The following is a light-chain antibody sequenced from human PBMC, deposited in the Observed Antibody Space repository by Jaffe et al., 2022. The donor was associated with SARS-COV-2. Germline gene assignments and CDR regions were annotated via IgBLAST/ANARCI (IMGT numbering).Light chain of an antibody. CDR1: SSDVGGYNY. CDR2: EVS. J-gene: IGLJ3*02. V-gene: IGLV2-14*01. CDR3: SSYTSSSGV. Sequence: QSALTQPASVSGSPGQSITISCTGTSSDVGGYNYVSWYQQHPGKAPKLMIYEVSNRPSGVPDRFSGSKSGNTASLTISGLQAEDEADYYCSSYTSSSGVFGGGTKLTVL.